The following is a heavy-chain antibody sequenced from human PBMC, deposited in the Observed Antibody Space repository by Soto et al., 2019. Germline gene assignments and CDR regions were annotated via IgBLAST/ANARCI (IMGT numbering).Heavy chain of an antibody. CDR2: IKGDGGST. V-gene: IGHV3-74*01. D-gene: IGHD1-26*01. CDR1: GFTFSNYW. J-gene: IGHJ6*02. CDR3: ARRMPHFKATHV. Sequence: GGSLRLSCAGSGFTFSNYWMHWVRQAPGKGLVWVSRIKGDGGSTSYADSVKGRFTISRDNAENTLYLQMNSLSAEDTAVYYFARRMPHFKATHVWGPGTLVTVSS.